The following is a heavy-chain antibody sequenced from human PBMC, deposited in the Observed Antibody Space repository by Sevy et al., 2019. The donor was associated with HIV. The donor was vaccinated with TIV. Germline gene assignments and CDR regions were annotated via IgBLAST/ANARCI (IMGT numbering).Heavy chain of an antibody. J-gene: IGHJ5*02. CDR3: AKSAYSYGFSHWFDP. D-gene: IGHD5-18*01. V-gene: IGHV3-23*01. CDR2: ISGSGDST. Sequence: GSLRLSCAASGFTFSSYAMSWVRQAPGKGLEWVSAISGSGDSTYYADSGKGRFTISRDDSKNTLYLQMNGLSVEDTAVYYCAKSAYSYGFSHWFDPWGQGTLVTVSS. CDR1: GFTFSSYA.